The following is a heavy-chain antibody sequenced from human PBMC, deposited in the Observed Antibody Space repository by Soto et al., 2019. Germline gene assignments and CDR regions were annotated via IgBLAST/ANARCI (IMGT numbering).Heavy chain of an antibody. CDR3: ARRRTPDY. V-gene: IGHV4-59*01. CDR1: GGSISSYY. J-gene: IGHJ4*02. CDR2: IYYSGST. Sequence: QVHLQESGPGLVKPSETLSLTCTVSGGSISSYYWSWIRQPPGKGLEWIGYIYYSGSTNHNPSLKSRVTISVDTSKNQFSLKLSSVTAADTAVYYCARRRTPDYWGQGTLVTVSS.